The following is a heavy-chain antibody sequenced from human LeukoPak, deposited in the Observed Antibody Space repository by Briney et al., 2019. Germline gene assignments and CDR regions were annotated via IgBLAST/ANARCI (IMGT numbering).Heavy chain of an antibody. V-gene: IGHV3-30*02. CDR3: AREGSVTAYYYYYYMDV. CDR1: GFIFENYY. J-gene: IGHJ6*03. Sequence: GGSLRLSCEASGFIFENYYMYWVRQAPGKGLEWVAFIRYDGSNKYYADSVKGRFTISRDNSKNTLYLQMNSLRAEDTAVYYCAREGSVTAYYYYYYMDVWGKGTTVTVSS. CDR2: IRYDGSNK. D-gene: IGHD2-21*02.